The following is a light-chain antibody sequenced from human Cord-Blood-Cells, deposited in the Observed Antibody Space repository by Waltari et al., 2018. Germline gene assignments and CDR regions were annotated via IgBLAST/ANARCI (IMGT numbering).Light chain of an antibody. Sequence: QPVLTQSSSASASLGSSVKLTCTLSSGHSSYIIAWHQQQPGKAPRYLMKLEGSGSYNKGSGVPDRFSDSSSGADRYLTISNLQSEDEADYYCETWDSNTHWVFGGGTKLTVL. V-gene: IGLV4-60*03. J-gene: IGLJ3*02. CDR1: SGHSSYI. CDR3: ETWDSNTHWV. CDR2: LEGSGSY.